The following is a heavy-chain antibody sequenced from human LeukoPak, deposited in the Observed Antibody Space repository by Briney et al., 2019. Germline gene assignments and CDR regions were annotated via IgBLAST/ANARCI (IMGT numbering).Heavy chain of an antibody. Sequence: PWGSLTLTFAASGFPLSSYSINWVRQAPGKGLEWVSYISSSGSAIYYVDSVKGRFTVSRDNAKNSLFLQMNSPRAEDTAVYYCVRVKRSYFDYWGQGAVVTVSS. CDR2: ISSSGSAI. J-gene: IGHJ4*02. CDR1: GFPLSSYS. CDR3: VRVKRSYFDY. V-gene: IGHV3-48*01.